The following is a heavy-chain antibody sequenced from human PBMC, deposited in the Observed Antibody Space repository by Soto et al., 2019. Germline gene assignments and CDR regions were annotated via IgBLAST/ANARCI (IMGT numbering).Heavy chain of an antibody. CDR2: ISSSSSYI. V-gene: IGHV3-21*01. CDR1: GFTFSSYS. J-gene: IGHJ6*02. Sequence: GGSLRLSCAASGFTFSSYSMNWVRQAPGKGLEWVSSISSSSSYIYYADSVKGGFTISRDNAKNSLYLQMNSLRAEDTAVYYCARLRYDFWSGDSDYGMDVWGQGTTVTVSS. CDR3: ARLRYDFWSGDSDYGMDV. D-gene: IGHD3-3*01.